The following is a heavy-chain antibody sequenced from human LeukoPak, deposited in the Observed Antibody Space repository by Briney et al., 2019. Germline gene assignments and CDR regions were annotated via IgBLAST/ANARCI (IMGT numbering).Heavy chain of an antibody. D-gene: IGHD3-16*02. J-gene: IGHJ4*02. CDR2: INHSGNT. V-gene: IGHV4-34*01. CDR3: ARFTPYDYVWGSYRYSFDY. CDR1: GESFSGYY. Sequence: SETLSITCAVYGESFSGYYWSWIRQPPGKGLEWIGEINHSGNTNYNPSLKSRVTISVDTSKNQFSLKLSSVTAADTAVYYCARFTPYDYVWGSYRYSFDYWGQGTLVTVSS.